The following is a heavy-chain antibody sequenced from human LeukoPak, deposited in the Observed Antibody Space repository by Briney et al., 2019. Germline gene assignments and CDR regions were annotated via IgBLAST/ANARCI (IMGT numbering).Heavy chain of an antibody. Sequence: SETLSLACAVYGGSFSGYYWSWIRQPPGKGLEWIGEINHSGSTNYNPSLKSRVTISVDTSKNQFSLKLSSVTAADTAVYYCARGGTPTSHSLTAIDYWGQGTLVTVSS. CDR2: INHSGST. D-gene: IGHD7-27*01. J-gene: IGHJ4*02. V-gene: IGHV4-34*01. CDR1: GGSFSGYY. CDR3: ARGGTPTSHSLTAIDY.